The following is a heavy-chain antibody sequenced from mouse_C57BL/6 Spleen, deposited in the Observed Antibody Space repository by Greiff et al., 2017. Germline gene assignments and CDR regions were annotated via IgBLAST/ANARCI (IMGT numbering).Heavy chain of an antibody. V-gene: IGHV1-53*01. CDR3: AREGYYDGSSYYDD. D-gene: IGHD1-1*01. J-gene: IGHJ2*01. Sequence: QVQLQQPGTELVKPGASVKLSCKASGYTFTSYWLPWVKQRPGQGLEWIGNINPSNGGTNYNEKFKSKATLTVDKSSSTAYMQLSSLTSEDSAVDYCAREGYYDGSSYYDDWGKGTTLTVSS. CDR1: GYTFTSYW. CDR2: INPSNGGT.